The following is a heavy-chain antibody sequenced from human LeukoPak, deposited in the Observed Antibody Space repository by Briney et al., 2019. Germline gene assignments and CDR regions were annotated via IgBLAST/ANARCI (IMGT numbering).Heavy chain of an antibody. CDR1: GVSFSGYY. Sequence: SSETLSLTCAVYGVSFSGYYWRWLRQPPGKGREWIGEINHSGSTNYNPSLKRRVTISVETSKNKFSLKMRSVTAADTAVYYCARELAYCSSSSCYGGTFHIWGQGTMVTVSS. V-gene: IGHV4-34*01. CDR2: INHSGST. CDR3: ARELAYCSSSSCYGGTFHI. J-gene: IGHJ3*02. D-gene: IGHD2-2*01.